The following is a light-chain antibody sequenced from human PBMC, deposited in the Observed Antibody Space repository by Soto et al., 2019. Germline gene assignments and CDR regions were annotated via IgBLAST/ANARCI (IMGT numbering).Light chain of an antibody. Sequence: QSVLTQPPSASGTPGQTVTISCSGSSSNNGSNTVSWYQQVPGTAPEVLIYSTTQRPSGVPDRFSGSKSGTSASLAISGLQSEDEADYYCAAWDDSLIGVVFGGGTKVTVL. CDR1: SSNNGSNT. CDR3: AAWDDSLIGVV. CDR2: STT. J-gene: IGLJ2*01. V-gene: IGLV1-44*01.